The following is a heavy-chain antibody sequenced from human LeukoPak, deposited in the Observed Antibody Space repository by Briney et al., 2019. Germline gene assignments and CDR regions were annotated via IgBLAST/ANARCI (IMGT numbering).Heavy chain of an antibody. CDR2: ISGSGGST. D-gene: IGHD3-22*01. V-gene: IGHV3-23*01. Sequence: PGGSLRLSCAASGFIFSSYAMSWVRQAPGKGLEWVSAISGSGGSTYYADSVKGRFTISRDNSKNTLYLQMNSLRAEDTAVYYCAKDKSPYYYDSSGDYWGQGTLVTVSS. J-gene: IGHJ4*02. CDR1: GFIFSSYA. CDR3: AKDKSPYYYDSSGDY.